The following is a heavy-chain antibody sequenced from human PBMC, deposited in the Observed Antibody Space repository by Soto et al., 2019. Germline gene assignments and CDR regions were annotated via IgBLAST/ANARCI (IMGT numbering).Heavy chain of an antibody. V-gene: IGHV3-21*02. CDR1: GFTFSTCS. Sequence: EVQLVESGGGLVKPGGSLRLSCAASGFTFSTCSMNWVRQAPGKGLEWVSSISSSSSNIYYADSVKGRFTISRDNAKNSLYLQMTGLRAADTAVYYCARDNGYDAATLDYWGQGTLVTVSS. CDR3: ARDNGYDAATLDY. J-gene: IGHJ4*02. CDR2: ISSSSSNI. D-gene: IGHD5-12*01.